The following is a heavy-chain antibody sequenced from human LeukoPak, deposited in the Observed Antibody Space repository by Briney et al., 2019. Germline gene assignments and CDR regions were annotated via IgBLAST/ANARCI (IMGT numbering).Heavy chain of an antibody. CDR3: AKDRTPVYGNFDVDAFDV. CDR2: IRSDGNDK. J-gene: IGHJ3*01. CDR1: GFSFDYYG. D-gene: IGHD4-11*01. V-gene: IGHV3-30*02. Sequence: PGGSLRLSCAASGFSFDYYGMHWVRQGPGTGLEWVAFIRSDGNDKYYGDSVKGRFTISSDISKNTLYLQMISLRAEDTGVYYCAKDRTPVYGNFDVDAFDVWGQGTVVTVSS.